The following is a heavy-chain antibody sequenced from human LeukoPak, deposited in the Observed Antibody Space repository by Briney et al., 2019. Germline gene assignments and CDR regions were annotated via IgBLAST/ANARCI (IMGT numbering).Heavy chain of an antibody. CDR3: SRSLDY. CDR2: INQDGTNQ. Sequence: GGSLRLSCVASGFPFSGYWMDWVRQAPGKGMEWVANINQDGTNQYYAAFVKGRFSISRDNAKNSLYLQMNSLRAEDTGVYYCSRSLDYLGQGALVTVSS. J-gene: IGHJ4*02. V-gene: IGHV3-7*01. CDR1: GFPFSGYW.